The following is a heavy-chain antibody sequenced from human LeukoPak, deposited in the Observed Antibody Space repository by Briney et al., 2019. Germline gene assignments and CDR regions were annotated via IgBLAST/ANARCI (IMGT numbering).Heavy chain of an antibody. Sequence: ASVKVSCKASGGTFSSYAISWVRQAPGEGLEWMGRIIPILGIANYAQKFQGRVTITADKSTSTAYMELSSLRSEDTAVYYCARKGPLRPYWGQGTLVTVSS. J-gene: IGHJ4*02. CDR2: IIPILGIA. V-gene: IGHV1-69*04. CDR1: GGTFSSYA. CDR3: ARKGPLRPY.